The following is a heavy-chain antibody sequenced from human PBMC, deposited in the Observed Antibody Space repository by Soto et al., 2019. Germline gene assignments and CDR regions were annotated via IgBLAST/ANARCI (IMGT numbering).Heavy chain of an antibody. CDR3: AKDRNYPRDQFHY. V-gene: IGHV3-23*01. CDR2: ISANGQGI. CDR1: GFTFSTYA. J-gene: IGHJ4*02. Sequence: GGSLRLSCSASGFTFSTYALSWVRQAPGKGLEWVSAISANGQGIYYADSVRGRFTISRDDSKNTIFLHMDSLRAEDTAVYYCAKDRNYPRDQFHYWGQGTLVTVSS. D-gene: IGHD1-7*01.